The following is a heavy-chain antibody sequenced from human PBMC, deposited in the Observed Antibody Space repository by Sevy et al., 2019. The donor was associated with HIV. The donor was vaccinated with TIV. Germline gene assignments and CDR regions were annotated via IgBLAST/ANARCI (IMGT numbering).Heavy chain of an antibody. CDR2: IYYSGST. CDR3: ASVGPKGYYYYMDV. Sequence: SETLSLTCTVSGGSISSGGYYWSWIRQHPGKGLEWIGYIYYSGSTYYNPSLKSRVTISVDTSKNQFSLKLSSVTAADTAVYYCASVGPKGYYYYMDVWGKGTTVTVSS. D-gene: IGHD2-15*01. V-gene: IGHV4-31*03. J-gene: IGHJ6*03. CDR1: GGSISSGGYY.